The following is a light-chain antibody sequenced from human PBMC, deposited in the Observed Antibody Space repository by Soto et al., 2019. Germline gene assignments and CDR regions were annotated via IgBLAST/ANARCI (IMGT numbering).Light chain of an antibody. Sequence: EIVLTQSPATLSLSPGERATLSCRASQSLDNYLAWYQHKPGQAPRLLIYDASTRATDIPARFSGSGSGTAFTLTISSLEPEDFAVYYCQKRGHWPSFGGGTKVEIK. CDR1: QSLDNY. CDR2: DAS. CDR3: QKRGHWPS. J-gene: IGKJ4*01. V-gene: IGKV3-11*01.